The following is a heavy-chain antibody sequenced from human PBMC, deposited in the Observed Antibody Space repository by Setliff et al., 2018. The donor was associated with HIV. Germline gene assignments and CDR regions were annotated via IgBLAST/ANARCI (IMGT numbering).Heavy chain of an antibody. J-gene: IGHJ3*02. CDR3: TQSQHLQYQMAAFDI. Sequence: GGSLRLSCAASGFPFTTYSMNWVRQAPGKGLEWIAYINGGGDPIWYADSVKGRFTISRDNAKNSLDLQMNSLRAEDTAVYYCTQSQHLQYQMAAFDIWGQGNAGHRLL. CDR2: INGGGDPI. D-gene: IGHD1-1*01. V-gene: IGHV3-48*01. CDR1: GFPFTTYS.